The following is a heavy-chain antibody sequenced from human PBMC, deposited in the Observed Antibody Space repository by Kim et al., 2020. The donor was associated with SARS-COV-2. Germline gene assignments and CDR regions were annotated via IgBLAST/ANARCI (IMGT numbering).Heavy chain of an antibody. J-gene: IGHJ4*02. Sequence: SEAQKYQSRVTITRDTSTSQVYMELSSLRSEDTAVYYCARVVGAATFADYWGQGTLVTVSS. CDR3: ARVVGAATFADY. D-gene: IGHD2-15*01. V-gene: IGHV1-46*01.